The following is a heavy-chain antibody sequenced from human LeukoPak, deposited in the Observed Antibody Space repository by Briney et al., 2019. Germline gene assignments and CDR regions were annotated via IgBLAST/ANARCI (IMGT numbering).Heavy chain of an antibody. CDR3: ARASDYTQDYYYYGMDV. V-gene: IGHV4-34*01. J-gene: IGHJ6*02. D-gene: IGHD4-11*01. Sequence: SETLSLTCAVYGGSFSGYYWSWIRQPPGKGLEWIGEINHSGSTNYNPSLKSRVTISVDTSKNQFSLKLSSVTAADTAVYYCARASDYTQDYYYYGMDVWGQGTTVTVSS. CDR2: INHSGST. CDR1: GGSFSGYY.